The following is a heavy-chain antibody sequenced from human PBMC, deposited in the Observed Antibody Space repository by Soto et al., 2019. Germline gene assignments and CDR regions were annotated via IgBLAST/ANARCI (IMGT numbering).Heavy chain of an antibody. D-gene: IGHD5-18*01. Sequence: QVQLQESGPGLVKPSETLSLTCTVSGGSISSYYWSWIRQPPGKGLEWIGYIYYSGSTNYNPSLTRRVTISVDTSKNQFSLKLSSVTAADTAVYYCARDKRVDTAMVGPSYYYYGMDVWGQGTTVTVSS. CDR1: GGSISSYY. CDR3: ARDKRVDTAMVGPSYYYYGMDV. V-gene: IGHV4-59*01. J-gene: IGHJ6*02. CDR2: IYYSGST.